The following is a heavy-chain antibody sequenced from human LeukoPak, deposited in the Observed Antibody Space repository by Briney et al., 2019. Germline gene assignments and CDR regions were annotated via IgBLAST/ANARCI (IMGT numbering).Heavy chain of an antibody. CDR1: GFTFTDFF. J-gene: IGHJ3*02. V-gene: IGHV1-2*02. Sequence: ASVKVSCKASGFTFTDFFMHWVRQAPGQGLEWMGWINPNSDDTNYAQKLQGRVTMTCDTSISTAYMELSRLRSDDTAVYYCARVGTIFSVHDAFDIWGQGTMVTVSS. CDR2: INPNSDDT. D-gene: IGHD3-9*01. CDR3: ARVGTIFSVHDAFDI.